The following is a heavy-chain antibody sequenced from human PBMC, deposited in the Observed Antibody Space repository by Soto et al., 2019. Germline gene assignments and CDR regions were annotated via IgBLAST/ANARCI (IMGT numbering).Heavy chain of an antibody. Sequence: SQTLSLTCAISGDSVSSNSAAWNWIRQSPSRGLEWLGRTYYRSKWYNDYAVSVKSRITINPDTSKNQFSLQLNSVTPEDTAVYSRAIDAHSSCWYVDECWGQRTRVTV. J-gene: IGHJ1*01. CDR2: TYYRSKWYN. CDR1: GDSVSSNSAA. V-gene: IGHV6-1*01. CDR3: AIDAHSSCWYVDEC. D-gene: IGHD6-19*01.